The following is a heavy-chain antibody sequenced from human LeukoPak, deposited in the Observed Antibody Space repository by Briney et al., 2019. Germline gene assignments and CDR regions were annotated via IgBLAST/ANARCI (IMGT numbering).Heavy chain of an antibody. V-gene: IGHV4-59*01. D-gene: IGHD6-6*01. CDR1: GGSISSYY. J-gene: IGHJ6*03. CDR3: ARGLGSIAARHEGPHGYYYYYMDV. CDR2: IYYSGST. Sequence: SETLSLTCTVSGGSISSYYWSWIRQPPGKGLEWIGYIYYSGSTNYNPSLKSRVTISVDTSKNQFSLKLSSVTAADTAVYYCARGLGSIAARHEGPHGYYYYYMDVWGKGTTVTVSS.